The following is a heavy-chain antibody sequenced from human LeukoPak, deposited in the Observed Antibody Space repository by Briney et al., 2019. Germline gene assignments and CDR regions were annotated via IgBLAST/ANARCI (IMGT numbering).Heavy chain of an antibody. CDR3: ARSEDWSYTTGWYVAY. CDR1: DGYISNYY. CDR2: IHSSGST. J-gene: IGHJ4*02. V-gene: IGHV4-4*07. Sequence: SETLSLTCSVSDGYISNYYLSWIRQPAGKRLEWIGRIHSSGSTNYNPSLKSRVTISVDTSKNQFSLKLSSVAAADTAVYYCARSEDWSYTTGWYVAYWGQGTLVTVSS. D-gene: IGHD6-19*01.